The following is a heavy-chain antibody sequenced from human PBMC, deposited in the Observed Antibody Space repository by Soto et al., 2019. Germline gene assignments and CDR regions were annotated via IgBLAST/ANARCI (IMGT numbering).Heavy chain of an antibody. CDR2: ISGGGGGT. V-gene: IGHV3-23*01. Sequence: GGSLRLSCAASGFTFSTYAMSWVRQAPGKGLEWISAISGGGGGTYYADSVKGRFTISRDNSKNTLYLQMNSLRAEDTAVYYCARDIPNNWFDPWGQGTLVTVSS. CDR3: ARDIPNNWFDP. CDR1: GFTFSTYA. J-gene: IGHJ5*02.